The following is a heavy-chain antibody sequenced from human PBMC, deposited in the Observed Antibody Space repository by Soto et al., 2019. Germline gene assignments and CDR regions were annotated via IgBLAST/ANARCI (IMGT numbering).Heavy chain of an antibody. D-gene: IGHD6-13*01. J-gene: IGHJ5*02. V-gene: IGHV1-2*02. CDR2: INPNIGGT. CDR3: ARSVFPGYSSSWYDP. Sequence: ASVKVSCKASGYTFTGYYMHWVRQAPGQGLEWMGWINPNIGGTNYAQKFQGRVTMTRDTSISTAYMELSRLRSDDTAVYYCARSVFPGYSSSWYDPWGQGTLLTVSS. CDR1: GYTFTGYY.